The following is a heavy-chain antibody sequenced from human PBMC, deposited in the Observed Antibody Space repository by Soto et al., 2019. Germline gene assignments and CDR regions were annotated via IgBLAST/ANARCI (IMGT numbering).Heavy chain of an antibody. V-gene: IGHV3-48*01. Sequence: EVQLVESGGGLVQPGGSLRLSCATSGFTFRNYGMTWVRQAPGKGREWVSYISSHSTTIYYADSVMGRFTISRDDDKRSVSLQMNSLRPEDTAVYFCTILGSYWCDDSWGQGALVTVSS. D-gene: IGHD2-8*02. J-gene: IGHJ4*02. CDR2: ISSHSTTI. CDR3: TILGSYWCDDS. CDR1: GFTFRNYG.